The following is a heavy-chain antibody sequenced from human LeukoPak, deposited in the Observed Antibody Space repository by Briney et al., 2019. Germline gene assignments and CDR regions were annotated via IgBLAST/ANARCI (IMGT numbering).Heavy chain of an antibody. V-gene: IGHV4-39*07. CDR2: IYYSGST. D-gene: IGHD2-2*03. J-gene: IGHJ4*02. CDR3: ASLDALDY. Sequence: PSETLSLTCTVSGGPVSSSNYYWGWIRQPPGKGLEWIGNIYYSGSTYYNPSFKSRITISVDTSVIQFSLKLSSVTAADTAVYYCASLDALDYWGQGTLVTVSS. CDR1: GGPVSSSNYY.